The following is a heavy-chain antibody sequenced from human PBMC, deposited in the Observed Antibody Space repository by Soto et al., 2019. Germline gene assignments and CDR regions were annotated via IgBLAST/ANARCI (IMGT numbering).Heavy chain of an antibody. CDR3: ARPQGWLPNWFDP. V-gene: IGHV5-51*01. Sequence: PGESLKISCKGSGYSFTSYWIGWVRQMPGKGLEWMAIIYPGDSDTRYSPSFQGQVTISADKSISTAYLHWSSLKASDTAMYYCARPQGWLPNWFDPWGQGTLVTVSS. D-gene: IGHD6-19*01. CDR2: IYPGDSDT. J-gene: IGHJ5*02. CDR1: GYSFTSYW.